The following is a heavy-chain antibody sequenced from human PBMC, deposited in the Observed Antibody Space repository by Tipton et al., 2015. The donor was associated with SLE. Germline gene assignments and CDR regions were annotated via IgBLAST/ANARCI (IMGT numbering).Heavy chain of an antibody. Sequence: GSLRLSCAASGFTFSSYSMNWVRQAPGKGLEWVSYISSSGSTIYYADSVKGRFTISRDNAKNSLYLQMNSLRAEDTAVYYCAREGVPAATDAFDIWGQGTMVTVSS. J-gene: IGHJ3*02. V-gene: IGHV3-48*04. CDR1: GFTFSSYS. D-gene: IGHD2-2*01. CDR2: ISSSGSTI. CDR3: AREGVPAATDAFDI.